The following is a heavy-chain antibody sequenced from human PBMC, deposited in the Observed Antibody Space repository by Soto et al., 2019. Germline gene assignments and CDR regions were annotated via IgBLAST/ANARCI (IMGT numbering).Heavy chain of an antibody. CDR3: AKGAHYYGSGSYSYYYYYGMDV. CDR2: IAYDGSNK. Sequence: GESLRLSCAASGFTFSSYGMHWVRQAPGKGLKRVEVIAYDGSNKYYADSGKGRFTISRDNSKNTLYLQMNSLRAEDTAVYYCAKGAHYYGSGSYSYYYYYGMDVWGQGTTVTVSS. V-gene: IGHV3-30*18. J-gene: IGHJ6*02. CDR1: GFTFSSYG. D-gene: IGHD3-10*01.